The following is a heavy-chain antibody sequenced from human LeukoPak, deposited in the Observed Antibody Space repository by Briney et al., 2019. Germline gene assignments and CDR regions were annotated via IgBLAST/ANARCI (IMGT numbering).Heavy chain of an antibody. CDR3: ARGRDGYDSTWTYYYYMDV. J-gene: IGHJ6*03. CDR2: MYHSGSP. V-gene: IGHV4-59*01. D-gene: IGHD2-21*02. Sequence: SETLSLTCTVSGGSISYYYWSWIRQPPGKGLEWIGYMYHSGSPNYSPSLKSRVTISVDASKKQFSLELTSVTAADTAVYYCARGRDGYDSTWTYYYYMDVWGKGTTVTVSS. CDR1: GGSISYYY.